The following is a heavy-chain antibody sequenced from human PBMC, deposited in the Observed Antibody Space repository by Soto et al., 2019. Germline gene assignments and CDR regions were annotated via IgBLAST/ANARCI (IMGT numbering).Heavy chain of an antibody. CDR3: VRAAGYSGNDYVYYYGMDV. J-gene: IGHJ6*02. CDR2: VWYDGGNK. V-gene: IGHV3-33*01. CDR1: GFTFSSYG. Sequence: QVQLVESGGGVVQPGRSLRLSCAASGFTFSSYGMHWVRQAPGKGLEWVALVWYDGGNKYYADSVKGRFTISRDNSTTTLYLQMNSLRDEDTAVYYCVRAAGYSGNDYVYYYGMDVWGQGTTVTVSS. D-gene: IGHD5-12*01.